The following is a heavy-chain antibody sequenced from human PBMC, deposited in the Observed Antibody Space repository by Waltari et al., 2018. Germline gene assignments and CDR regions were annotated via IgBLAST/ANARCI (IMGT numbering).Heavy chain of an antibody. CDR3: ARGRQYSYGYLDY. CDR2: INHSGST. Sequence: QVQLQQWGAGLLKPSETLSLTCAVYGGSFSGYYWSWIRQPPGKGLEWIGEINHSGSTSFNPSLKSRVTISVDTAKNQFSLELSSVTAADTAVCYCARGRQYSYGYLDYWGQGTLVTVSS. CDR1: GGSFSGYY. D-gene: IGHD5-18*01. J-gene: IGHJ4*02. V-gene: IGHV4-34*01.